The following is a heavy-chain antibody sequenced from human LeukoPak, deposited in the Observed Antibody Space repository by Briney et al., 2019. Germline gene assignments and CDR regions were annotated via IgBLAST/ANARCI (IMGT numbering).Heavy chain of an antibody. CDR2: IRYDGSNK. V-gene: IGHV3-30*02. Sequence: PGRSLRLPCAASGFTFSSYGMHWVRQAPGKGLEWVAFIRYDGSNKYYADSVKGRFTISRDNSKNTLYLQMNSLRAEDTAVYYCAKLVKSSGYYDSFDYWGQGTLVTVSS. J-gene: IGHJ4*02. D-gene: IGHD3-22*01. CDR1: GFTFSSYG. CDR3: AKLVKSSGYYDSFDY.